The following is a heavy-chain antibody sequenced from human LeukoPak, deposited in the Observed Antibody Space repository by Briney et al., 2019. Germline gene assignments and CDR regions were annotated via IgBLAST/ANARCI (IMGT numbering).Heavy chain of an antibody. CDR2: IKSKTDGGTP. CDR3: TTGAYDILTGYYHRYFDL. Sequence: GGSLRLSCAASGFTFTNAWMSWVRQAPGRGLEWVGRIKSKTDGGTPDYAAPVKGRFTISRDDSKNMLYLQMNSLKTEDTAVYYCTTGAYDILTGYYHRYFDLWGRGTLVTVSS. V-gene: IGHV3-15*01. CDR1: GFTFTNAW. D-gene: IGHD3-9*01. J-gene: IGHJ2*01.